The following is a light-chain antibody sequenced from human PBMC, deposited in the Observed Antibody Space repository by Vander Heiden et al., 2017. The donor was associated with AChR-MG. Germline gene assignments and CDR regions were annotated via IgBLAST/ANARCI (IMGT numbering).Light chain of an antibody. J-gene: IGKJ4*01. CDR3: QQLNSYPLT. CDR1: QGISSY. CDR2: AAS. V-gene: IGKV1-9*01. Sequence: IQLTQSPSSLSASVGDRVTIPCRASQGISSYLAWYQQKPEKAPKLLIYAASTLQSGVPSRFSGSGSGTDFTLTISSLQPEDFATYYCQQLNSYPLTFGGGTKVEIK.